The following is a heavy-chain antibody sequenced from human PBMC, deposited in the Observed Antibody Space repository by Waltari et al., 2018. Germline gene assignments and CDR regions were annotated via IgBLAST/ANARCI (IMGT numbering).Heavy chain of an antibody. CDR3: ARDRSSDWYEGAFDI. V-gene: IGHV4-59*01. Sequence: QVQLQESGPGLVKPSETLSLTCTVSGGSISSYYWSWIRQPPGKGLEWIGYIYYSGSTNYNPSLKSRVTISVDTSKNQFSLKLSSVTAADTAVYYCARDRSSDWYEGAFDIWGQGTMVTVSS. J-gene: IGHJ3*02. CDR2: IYYSGST. D-gene: IGHD6-19*01. CDR1: GGSISSYY.